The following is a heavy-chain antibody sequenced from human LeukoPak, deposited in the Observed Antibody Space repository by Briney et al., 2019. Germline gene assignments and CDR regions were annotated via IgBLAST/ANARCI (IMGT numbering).Heavy chain of an antibody. CDR1: GGSISSYD. V-gene: IGHV4-4*07. CDR3: ARGALRYFDWFTP. CDR2: IYTSGST. Sequence: AETLSLTCTVSGGSISSYDWSWIRQPAGKGLEWIARIYTSGSTNYNPSLKSRVTISVDTSKNQFSLKLSSVTAADTAVYYCARGALRYFDWFTPWGQGTLVTVSS. D-gene: IGHD3-9*01. J-gene: IGHJ5*02.